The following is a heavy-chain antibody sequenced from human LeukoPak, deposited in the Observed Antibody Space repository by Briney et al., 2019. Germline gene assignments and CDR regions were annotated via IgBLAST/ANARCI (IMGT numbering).Heavy chain of an antibody. D-gene: IGHD2/OR15-2a*01. CDR3: VKDFGRVRGTPDS. CDR2: SGRGNGGSI. Sequence: GSLRLSCSASGFVFSIYTMYWVRQAPGKGPEYVSTSGRGNGGSIYYADSVKGRFTISRDDSKSIVYLQMNGLRSEDTAVYYCVKDFGRVRGTPDSWGQGTLVTVSS. CDR1: GFVFSIYT. J-gene: IGHJ4*02. V-gene: IGHV3-64D*06.